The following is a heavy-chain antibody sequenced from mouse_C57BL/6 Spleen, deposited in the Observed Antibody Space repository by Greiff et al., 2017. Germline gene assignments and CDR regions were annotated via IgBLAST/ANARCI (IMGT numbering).Heavy chain of an antibody. V-gene: IGHV1-55*01. J-gene: IGHJ4*01. CDR2: IYPGSGST. D-gene: IGHD2-9*01. CDR3: ASSYGYDGDYYAMDY. CDR1: GYTFTSYW. Sequence: VQLQQPGAELVKPGASVKMSCKASGYTFTSYWITWVKQRPGQGLEWIGDIYPGSGSTNYNEKFKSKATLTVDTSSSTAYMQLSSLTSEDSAVYYCASSYGYDGDYYAMDYWGQGTSVTVSS.